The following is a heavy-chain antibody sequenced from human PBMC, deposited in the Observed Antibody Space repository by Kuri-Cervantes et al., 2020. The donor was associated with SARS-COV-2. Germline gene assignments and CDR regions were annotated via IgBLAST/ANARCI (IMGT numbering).Heavy chain of an antibody. Sequence: SQTLSLTCAVYGGSFSGYYWSWIRQPPGKGLEWIGEINHSGSTNYNPSLKSRVTISVDTSKNQFSLKLSSVTAADTAVYYCARQEWELLGAGYYYYMDVWGKGTTVTVSS. CDR1: GGSFSGYY. CDR3: ARQEWELLGAGYYYYMDV. J-gene: IGHJ6*03. D-gene: IGHD1-26*01. V-gene: IGHV4-34*01. CDR2: INHSGST.